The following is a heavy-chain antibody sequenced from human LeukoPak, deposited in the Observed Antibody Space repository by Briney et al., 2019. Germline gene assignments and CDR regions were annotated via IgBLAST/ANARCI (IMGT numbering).Heavy chain of an antibody. V-gene: IGHV1-69*05. Sequence: ASVKVSCKASGYTFTSYDISWVRQAPGQGLEWMGGIIPIFGTANYAQKFQGRVTITTDESTSTAYMELSSLRSEDTAVYYCARGRLGFGGSYYMDVWGKGTTVTVSS. D-gene: IGHD1-26*01. CDR1: GYTFTSYD. CDR2: IIPIFGTA. CDR3: ARGRLGFGGSYYMDV. J-gene: IGHJ6*03.